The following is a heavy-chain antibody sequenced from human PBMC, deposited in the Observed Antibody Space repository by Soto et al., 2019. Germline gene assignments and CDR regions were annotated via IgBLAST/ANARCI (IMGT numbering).Heavy chain of an antibody. V-gene: IGHV3-33*01. CDR3: ARTHYGDYFDY. D-gene: IGHD4-17*01. CDR2: IWYDGSNK. J-gene: IGHJ4*02. CDR1: GFTFSSYG. Sequence: QVQLVESGGGVVQPGRSLRLSCAASGFTFSSYGIHWVRQAPGKGLEWVAVIWYDGSNKYYADSVKGRFTISRDNSKNTLYLQMNSLRAEDTAVYYCARTHYGDYFDYWGQGTLVTVSS.